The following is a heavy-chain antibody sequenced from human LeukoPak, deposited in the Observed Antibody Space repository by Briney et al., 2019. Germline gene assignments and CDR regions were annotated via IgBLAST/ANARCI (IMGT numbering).Heavy chain of an antibody. J-gene: IGHJ4*02. CDR2: ISGSGGST. V-gene: IGHV3-23*01. D-gene: IGHD6-6*01. Sequence: GGSLRLSCAASGFTFSSYSMNWVRQAPGKGLEWVSAISGSGGSTYYADSVKGRFTISRDNSKNTLYLQTNSLRAEDTAVYYCAKDRKPTAYSSSSAAGYWGQGTLVTVSS. CDR1: GFTFSSYS. CDR3: AKDRKPTAYSSSSAAGY.